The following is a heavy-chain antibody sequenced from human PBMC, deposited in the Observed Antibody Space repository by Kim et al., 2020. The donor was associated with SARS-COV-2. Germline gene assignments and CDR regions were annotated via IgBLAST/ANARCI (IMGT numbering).Heavy chain of an antibody. J-gene: IGHJ4*02. D-gene: IGHD6-19*01. CDR3: ASAGSGSGWYDMKKSFDY. V-gene: IGHV3-11*06. Sequence: KGRFTISRDNAKNSLYLQMNSLRAEDTAVYYCASAGSGSGWYDMKKSFDYWGQGTLVTVSS.